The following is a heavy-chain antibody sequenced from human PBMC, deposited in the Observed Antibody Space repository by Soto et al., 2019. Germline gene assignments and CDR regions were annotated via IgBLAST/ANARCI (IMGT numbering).Heavy chain of an antibody. CDR1: GGSFSGYY. CDR3: ARGEEGSGSYYNT. J-gene: IGHJ5*02. CDR2: INHSGST. D-gene: IGHD3-10*01. V-gene: IGHV4-34*01. Sequence: QVQLQQWGAGLLKPSKTLSLTCAVYGGSFSGYYWSWIRQPPGKGLEWIGEINHSGSTNYNPSLKRRVTISVDTSKNQFSLKLSSVTAADTAVSYCARGEEGSGSYYNTWGQGTLVTVSS.